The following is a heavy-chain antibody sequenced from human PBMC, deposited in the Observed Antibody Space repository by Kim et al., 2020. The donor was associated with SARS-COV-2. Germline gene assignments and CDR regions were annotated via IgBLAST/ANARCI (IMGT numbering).Heavy chain of an antibody. V-gene: IGHV3-21*01. D-gene: IGHD2-2*02. J-gene: IGHJ4*02. CDR1: GFTFSSYS. CDR3: ARDGLGYCSSTSCYTFDY. CDR2: ISSSSSYI. Sequence: GGSLRLSCAASGFTFSSYSMNWVRQAPGKGLEWVSSISSSSSYIYYADSVKGRFTISRDNAKNSLYLQMNSLRAEDTAVYYCARDGLGYCSSTSCYTFDYWGQGTLVTVSS.